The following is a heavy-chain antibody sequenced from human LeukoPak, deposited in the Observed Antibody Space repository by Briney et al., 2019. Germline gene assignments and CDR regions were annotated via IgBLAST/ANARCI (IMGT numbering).Heavy chain of an antibody. CDR1: GFTFSSYS. CDR2: ISSSSSYI. Sequence: GGSLRLSCAASGFTFSSYSMNWVRQAPGKGLEWVSSISSSSSYIYYADSVKGRFTISRDNAKNSLYLQMNSLRAEDTAVYYCARDQTVVMAFDYWGQGTLVTVSS. CDR3: ARDQTVVMAFDY. V-gene: IGHV3-21*01. D-gene: IGHD3-22*01. J-gene: IGHJ4*02.